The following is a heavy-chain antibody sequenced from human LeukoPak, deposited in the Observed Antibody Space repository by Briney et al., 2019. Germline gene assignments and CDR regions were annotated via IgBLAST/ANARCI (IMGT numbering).Heavy chain of an antibody. Sequence: ASVKVSCKASGYTFTSYGISWVRQAPGQGLEWMGWISAYNGNTNYAQKLQGRVTMTTDTSTSTAYMELSSLRSEDTAVYYCARQRGGYSYASPEYYFDYWGQGTLVTVSS. D-gene: IGHD5-18*01. CDR3: ARQRGGYSYASPEYYFDY. CDR1: GYTFTSYG. V-gene: IGHV1-18*04. CDR2: ISAYNGNT. J-gene: IGHJ4*02.